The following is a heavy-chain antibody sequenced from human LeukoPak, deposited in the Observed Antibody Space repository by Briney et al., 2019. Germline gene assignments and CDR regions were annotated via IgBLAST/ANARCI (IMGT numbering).Heavy chain of an antibody. CDR2: INPDGSIT. V-gene: IGHV3-74*01. CDR1: GFSFRKYW. D-gene: IGHD6-25*01. Sequence: GGSQRLSCAPSGFSFRKYWMHWVRQAPGKGLLWVSQINPDGSITKYADSVKGRFTISRDNAKNTLYLQMNSLRAEDTAIYYCAQRGRDYWGQGTLVTVSS. J-gene: IGHJ4*02. CDR3: AQRGRDY.